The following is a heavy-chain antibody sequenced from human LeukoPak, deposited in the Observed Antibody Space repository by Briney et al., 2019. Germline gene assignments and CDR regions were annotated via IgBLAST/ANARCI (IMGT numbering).Heavy chain of an antibody. J-gene: IGHJ4*02. Sequence: SETLSLTCTVSGGSISSGGYYWSWIRQHPGKGLEWIGYIYYSGSTYYNPPLKSRVTISVDTSKNQFSLKLSSVTAADTAVYYCAKDSAELPTDYWGQGTLVTVSS. CDR1: GGSISSGGYY. D-gene: IGHD3-10*01. CDR3: AKDSAELPTDY. V-gene: IGHV4-31*03. CDR2: IYYSGST.